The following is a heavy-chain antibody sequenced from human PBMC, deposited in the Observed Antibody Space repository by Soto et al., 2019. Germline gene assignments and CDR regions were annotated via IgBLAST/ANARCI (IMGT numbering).Heavy chain of an antibody. Sequence: PSETLSLTCTVSGGSISSYYWSWIRQPPGKGLEWIGYIYYSGSTNYNPSLKSRVTISVDTSKNQFSLKLSSVTAADTAVYYCARHVRRYHDWLLXYWGQGTLVTVSS. CDR1: GGSISSYY. J-gene: IGHJ4*02. CDR3: ARHVRRYHDWLLXY. D-gene: IGHD3-9*01. V-gene: IGHV4-59*08. CDR2: IYYSGST.